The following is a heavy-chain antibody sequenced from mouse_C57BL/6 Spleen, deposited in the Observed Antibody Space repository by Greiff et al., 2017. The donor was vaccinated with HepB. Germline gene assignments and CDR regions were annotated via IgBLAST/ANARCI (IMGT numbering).Heavy chain of an antibody. CDR3: ARDRGYSNYDYYAMDY. CDR1: GFTFSSYA. J-gene: IGHJ4*01. Sequence: EVQGVESGGGLVKPGGSLKLSCAASGFTFSSYAMSWVRQTPEKRLEWVATISDGGSYTYYPDNVKGRFTISRDNAKNNLYLQMSHLKSEDTAMYYCARDRGYSNYDYYAMDYWGQGTSVTVSS. D-gene: IGHD2-5*01. V-gene: IGHV5-4*01. CDR2: ISDGGSYT.